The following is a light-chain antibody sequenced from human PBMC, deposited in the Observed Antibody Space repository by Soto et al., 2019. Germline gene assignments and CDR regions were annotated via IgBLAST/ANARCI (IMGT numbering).Light chain of an antibody. CDR2: GAS. CDR1: QSVNNNY. CDR3: QQYDNWPWT. J-gene: IGKJ1*01. V-gene: IGKV3-20*01. Sequence: EIVLTQSPGTLSLSPGERATLSCRASQSVNNNYLAWYQQKPGQAPRLLISGASSRATGIPARFSGSGSGTDFTLTISSLQSDDFAVYYCQQYDNWPWTFGQGTKVDIK.